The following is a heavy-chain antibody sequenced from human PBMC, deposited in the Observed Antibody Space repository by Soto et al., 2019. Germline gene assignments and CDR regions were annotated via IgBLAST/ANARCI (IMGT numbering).Heavy chain of an antibody. CDR3: SRAPGRMMYALRYEYGLDV. J-gene: IGHJ6*02. Sequence: QVQLQESGPGLVKPSETLSLTCNVSGGSISSGGYYWSWIRQLPGKGLEWIGYIYHRGGTYYNPDLPKRMTSPVDTSKNKFSLWMTSATAAVTAVYFCSRAPGRMMYALRYEYGLDVWGQGTTVTVSS. CDR1: GGSISSGGYY. CDR2: IYHRGGT. V-gene: IGHV4-31*02. D-gene: IGHD2-8*01.